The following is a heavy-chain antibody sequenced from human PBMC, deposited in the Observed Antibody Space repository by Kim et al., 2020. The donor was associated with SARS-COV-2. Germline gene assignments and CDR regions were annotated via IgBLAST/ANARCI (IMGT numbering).Heavy chain of an antibody. CDR1: GYTLTGYY. CDR2: INPNSGGT. V-gene: IGHV1-2*06. D-gene: IGHD1-7*01. Sequence: ASVKVSCKASGYTLTGYYMHWVRQAPGQGLEWMGRINPNSGGTDYARNFQGRVTMTRDTSISTAYMELSRLRSDDTAVYYCARAEKNQRRNWNYYFWGQGTLVTVSS. CDR3: ARAEKNQRRNWNYYF. J-gene: IGHJ4*02.